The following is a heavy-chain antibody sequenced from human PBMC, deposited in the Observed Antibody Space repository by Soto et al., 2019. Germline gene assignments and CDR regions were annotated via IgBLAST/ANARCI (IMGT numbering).Heavy chain of an antibody. J-gene: IGHJ4*02. CDR2: VDTGNGNT. CDR1: GYTFTSYA. V-gene: IGHV1-3*04. CDR3: ARAAKWGPRRVEVKQDDYFDS. Sequence: GASVKVSCKASGYTFTSYAIHWVRQGPGQSLEWIGWVDTGNGNTKYSQKFQGRVTSTRVTYANTADMELSSLRSEDTAVYYCARAAKWGPRRVEVKQDDYFDSWGQGALVPVS. D-gene: IGHD2-2*01.